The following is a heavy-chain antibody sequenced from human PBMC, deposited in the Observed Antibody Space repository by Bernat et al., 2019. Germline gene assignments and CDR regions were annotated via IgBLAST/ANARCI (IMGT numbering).Heavy chain of an antibody. V-gene: IGHV3-7*01. J-gene: IGHJ6*02. CDR2: IKQDGSEK. CDR3: ARAGGYGGNSDYYYGMDF. Sequence: EVQLVESGGGLVQPGGSLRLSCAASGFTFSSYWMSWVRQAPGKGLEWVANIKQDGSEKYYVDSVKGRFTISRDNAKNSLYLQMNRLRAEETAVYYCARAGGYGGNSDYYYGMDFWGQGTTVTVSS. CDR1: GFTFSSYW. D-gene: IGHD4-23*01.